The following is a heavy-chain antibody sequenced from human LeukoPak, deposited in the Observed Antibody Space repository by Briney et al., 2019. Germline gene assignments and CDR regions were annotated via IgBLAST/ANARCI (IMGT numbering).Heavy chain of an antibody. J-gene: IGHJ4*02. CDR2: INHSGST. D-gene: IGHD5-18*01. CDR1: GGSFSGYY. CDR3: ARGRGYSYDYGY. V-gene: IGHV4-34*01. Sequence: PSETLSLTCAVYGGSFSGYYWSWIRQPPGKGLERIGEINHSGSTNYNPSLKSRVTISVDTSKNQFSLKLSSVTAADTAVYYCARGRGYSYDYGYWGQGTLVTVSS.